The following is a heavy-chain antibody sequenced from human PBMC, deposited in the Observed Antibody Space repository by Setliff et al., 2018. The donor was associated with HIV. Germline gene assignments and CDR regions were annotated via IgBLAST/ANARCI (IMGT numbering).Heavy chain of an antibody. CDR2: LYYGGST. D-gene: IGHD3-16*02. V-gene: IGHV4-39*01. CDR1: GDYISTSNSY. Sequence: SETLSLTCTVSGDYISTSNSYWGWVRQPPGKGLEWIGSLYYGGSTYYNPSLKSRVTISVDTSKNHFSLKLSSVTAADTAVYYCARHQVIPTVIGAFDIWGQGTVVTVSS. CDR3: ARHQVIPTVIGAFDI. J-gene: IGHJ3*02.